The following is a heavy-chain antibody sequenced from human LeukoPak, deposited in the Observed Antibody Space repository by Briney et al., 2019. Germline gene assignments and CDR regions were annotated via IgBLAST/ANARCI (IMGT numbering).Heavy chain of an antibody. J-gene: IGHJ4*02. CDR2: ISGSGSTI. Sequence: PGGSLRLSCVASGFTFSDYCMTWIRQTPGKGLEWLSYISGSGSTIYDADSVKGRFTISRDNAKNSLYLQMNSLRAEDTAVYYCARVGGSWYMDHWGQGTLVTVSS. CDR3: ARVGGSWYMDH. CDR1: GFTFSDYC. V-gene: IGHV3-11*01. D-gene: IGHD6-13*01.